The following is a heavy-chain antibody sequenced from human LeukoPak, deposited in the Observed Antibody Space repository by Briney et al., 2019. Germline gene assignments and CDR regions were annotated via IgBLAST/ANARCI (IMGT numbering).Heavy chain of an antibody. D-gene: IGHD2-15*01. J-gene: IGHJ6*03. V-gene: IGHV1-69*05. CDR1: GYTFTSYA. CDR3: ATGCSGGSCASGTPYYYYMDV. CDR2: IIPIFGTA. Sequence: GASVKVSCKASGYTFTSYAISWVRQAPGQGLEWMGGIIPIFGTANYAQKFQGRVTITTDESTSTAYMELSSLRSEDTAVYYCATGCSGGSCASGTPYYYYMDVWGKGTTVTVSS.